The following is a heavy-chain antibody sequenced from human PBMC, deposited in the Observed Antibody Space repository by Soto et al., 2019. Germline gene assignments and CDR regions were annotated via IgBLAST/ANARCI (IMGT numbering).Heavy chain of an antibody. V-gene: IGHV1-69*01. CDR3: ARLEAYCGGDCYLSYYSGMDV. D-gene: IGHD2-21*02. CDR2: IIPIFGTA. CDR1: GGTFSSYA. Sequence: QVQLVQSGAEVKKPGSSVKVSCKASGGTFSSYAISWVRQAPGQGLEWMGGIIPIFGTANDAQKFQGRVTITADESTSTAYMELSSLRSEDTAVYYCARLEAYCGGDCYLSYYSGMDVWGQGTTVTVSS. J-gene: IGHJ6*02.